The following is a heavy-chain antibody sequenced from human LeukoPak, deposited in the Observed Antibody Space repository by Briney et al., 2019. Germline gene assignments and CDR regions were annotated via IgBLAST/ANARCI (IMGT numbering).Heavy chain of an antibody. V-gene: IGHV3-23*01. Sequence: PGGSMRLACAASGFTFSSYAMSWVRQAPGKGLEWVAAISGSGGSTYYADSVKGRFNISRDNSKNTLYLQMNSLRAEDTAVYYCANWGSGWYWDYFDYWGQGTLVTVSS. CDR3: ANWGSGWYWDYFDY. CDR1: GFTFSSYA. J-gene: IGHJ4*02. CDR2: ISGSGGST. D-gene: IGHD6-19*01.